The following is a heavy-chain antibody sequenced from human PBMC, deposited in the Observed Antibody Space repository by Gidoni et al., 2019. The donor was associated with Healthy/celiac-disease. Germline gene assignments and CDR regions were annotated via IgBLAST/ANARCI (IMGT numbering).Heavy chain of an antibody. CDR1: GYTFTSYY. CDR3: AREGSGGEFGY. D-gene: IGHD2-15*01. CDR2: INPSGGST. J-gene: IGHJ4*02. V-gene: IGHV1-46*04. Sequence: QVQLVQSGAEVKKPGASVKVSCKASGYTFTSYYMHWVRQAPGQGLEWMGIINPSGGSTSYAQKLQGRVTMTRDTSTSTVYMELSSLRSEDTAVYYCAREGSGGEFGYWGQGTLVTVSS.